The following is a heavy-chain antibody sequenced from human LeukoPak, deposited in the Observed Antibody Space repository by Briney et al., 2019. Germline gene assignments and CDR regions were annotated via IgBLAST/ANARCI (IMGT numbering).Heavy chain of an antibody. CDR3: ARDPAYSSSWYSNNWFDP. V-gene: IGHV1-2*02. Sequence: ASVKVSCKASGYTFTSYYMNWVRQAPGQGLEWMGWINPNSGATNYAQKFQGRVTMTRDTSISTAYMELSRLRSDDTAVYYCARDPAYSSSWYSNNWFDPWGQGTLVTVSS. CDR2: INPNSGAT. CDR1: GYTFTSYY. J-gene: IGHJ5*02. D-gene: IGHD6-13*01.